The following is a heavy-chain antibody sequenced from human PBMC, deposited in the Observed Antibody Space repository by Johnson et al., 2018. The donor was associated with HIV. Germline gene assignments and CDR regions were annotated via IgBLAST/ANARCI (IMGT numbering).Heavy chain of an antibody. CDR1: GFSFSDYY. V-gene: IGHV3-13*01. D-gene: IGHD1-26*01. CDR3: ARALGATYAFDI. J-gene: IGHJ3*02. CDR2: IGTAGDT. Sequence: VQLVESGGGVVQPGTSLTLSCAASGFSFSDYYMTWIRQATGKGLEWVSAIGTAGDTYYPGSVKGRFTISRENAKNSLYLQMNSLRAGDTAVYYCARALGATYAFDIWGQGTMVTVSS.